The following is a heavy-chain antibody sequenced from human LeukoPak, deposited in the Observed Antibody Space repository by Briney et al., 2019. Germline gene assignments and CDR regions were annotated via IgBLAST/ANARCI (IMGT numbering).Heavy chain of an antibody. D-gene: IGHD3-22*01. CDR3: ARQLTYYYDSSGPDY. J-gene: IGHJ4*02. CDR1: GFTFNSYG. CDR2: ISYDGSNK. Sequence: SGGSLRLSCAASGFTFNSYGMHWVRQAPGKGLEWVAVISYDGSNKYYADSVKGRFTISRDNSKNTLYLQMNSLRAEDTAVYYCARQLTYYYDSSGPDYWGQGTLVTVSS. V-gene: IGHV3-30-3*01.